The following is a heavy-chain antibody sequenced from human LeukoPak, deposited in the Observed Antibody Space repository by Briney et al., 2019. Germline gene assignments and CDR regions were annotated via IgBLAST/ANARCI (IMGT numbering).Heavy chain of an antibody. Sequence: PGGSLRLSCAASGFIFSSYSMSWVRQAPGKGLEWVSVITGSGGNTYYADSVKGRFTISKDNSKNTVYLQMSNLRAEDTAVYFCARGGGLDVWGQGTLVTVSS. CDR1: GFIFSSYS. CDR3: ARGGGLDV. J-gene: IGHJ1*01. D-gene: IGHD3/OR15-3a*01. V-gene: IGHV3-23*01. CDR2: ITGSGGNT.